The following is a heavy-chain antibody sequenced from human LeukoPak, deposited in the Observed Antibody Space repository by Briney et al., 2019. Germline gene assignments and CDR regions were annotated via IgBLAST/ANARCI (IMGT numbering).Heavy chain of an antibody. Sequence: GGSLRLSCAASGSTFSSYGMHWVRQAPGKGLEWVAVIWYDGSNKYYADSVKGRFTISRDNSKNTLYLQMNSLRAEDTAVYYCAREVYDSSGYQLKLYAFDIWGQGTMVTVSS. CDR1: GSTFSSYG. J-gene: IGHJ3*02. CDR3: AREVYDSSGYQLKLYAFDI. V-gene: IGHV3-33*01. CDR2: IWYDGSNK. D-gene: IGHD3-22*01.